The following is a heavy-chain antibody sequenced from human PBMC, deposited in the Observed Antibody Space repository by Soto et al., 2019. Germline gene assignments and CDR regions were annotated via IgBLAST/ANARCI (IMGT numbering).Heavy chain of an antibody. Sequence: SETLSLTCTVSGGSISSSSYYWGWIRQPPGKGLEWIGSIYYSGSTYYSPSLKSRVTISVDTSKNQFSLKLSSVTAADTAVYYCARHYGYEGFDYWGPGSLVNVAS. CDR3: ARHYGYEGFDY. D-gene: IGHD5-18*01. CDR1: GGSISSSSYY. J-gene: IGHJ4*02. CDR2: IYYSGST. V-gene: IGHV4-39*01.